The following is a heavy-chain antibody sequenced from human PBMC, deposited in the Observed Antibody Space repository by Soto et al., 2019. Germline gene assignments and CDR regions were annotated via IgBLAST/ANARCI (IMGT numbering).Heavy chain of an antibody. Sequence: EVQLLESGGGVVQPGGSLRLSWVVSGFTFSRYDMTWVRQAPGKGLEWVSSFSFYGRRDNTYYADSVKGRFTISRDNSRNTVYLQMDNLGVEDTAVYYCAKSINNVNGGPKDHWGQGTLVTVSS. J-gene: IGHJ4*02. CDR3: AKSINNVNGGPKDH. CDR2: FSFYGRRDNT. CDR1: GFTFSRYD. V-gene: IGHV3-23*01. D-gene: IGHD1-20*01.